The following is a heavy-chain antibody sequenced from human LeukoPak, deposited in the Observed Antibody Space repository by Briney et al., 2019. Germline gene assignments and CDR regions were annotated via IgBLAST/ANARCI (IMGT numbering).Heavy chain of an antibody. D-gene: IGHD5-12*01. CDR1: GYTFTSYG. CDR3: ARDPVYSGADLDY. CDR2: MSAYNGNV. V-gene: IGHV1-18*01. J-gene: IGHJ4*02. Sequence: ASVKVSCKASGYTFTSYGISWVRQAPGQGLEWMGWMSAYNGNVNYEQSFQGRVTMSRDTSTSTAYLELRSLSSDDTAVYYCARDPVYSGADLDYWGQGTLVTVSS.